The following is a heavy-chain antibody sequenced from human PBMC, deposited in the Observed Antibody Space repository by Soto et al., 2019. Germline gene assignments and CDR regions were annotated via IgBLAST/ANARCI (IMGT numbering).Heavy chain of an antibody. J-gene: IGHJ4*02. CDR2: IDPSDSYT. V-gene: IGHV5-10-1*01. Sequence: GESLKISCKGSGYSFTSYWISWVRQMPGKGLEWMGRIDPSDSYTNYSPSFQGHVTISADKSISTAYLQWSSLKASDTATYYCARLWEATSRMGDYWGQGTLVTVSS. CDR3: ARLWEATSRMGDY. D-gene: IGHD1-26*01. CDR1: GYSFTSYW.